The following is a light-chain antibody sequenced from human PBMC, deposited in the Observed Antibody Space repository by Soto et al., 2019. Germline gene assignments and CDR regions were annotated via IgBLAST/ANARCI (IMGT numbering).Light chain of an antibody. Sequence: DIQMTQSPSSLSASVGDRVTITCRASQGISNYLAWYQQKQGKVPKLLIYAASTLQSGVPSRFSGSGSGTDFALPISSLKPDDVATYYCQKYNNAPMYVFGQWTKPES. CDR3: QKYNNAPMYV. V-gene: IGKV1-27*01. J-gene: IGKJ2*01. CDR2: AAS. CDR1: QGISNY.